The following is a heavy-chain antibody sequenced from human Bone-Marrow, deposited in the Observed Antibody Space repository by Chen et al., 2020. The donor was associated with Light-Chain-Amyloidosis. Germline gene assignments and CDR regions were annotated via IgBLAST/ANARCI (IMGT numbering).Heavy chain of an antibody. CDR1: GYTFPNYW. CDR3: PCRRHVYTFDY. V-gene: IGHV5-51*01. Sequence: EVQLEQSGPEVKKPGESLKISCKGSGYTFPNYWIGWVRQMPGKGLEWMGVIYPDDSDARYSPSFEGQVTISADKSITTAYLQWRSLKASDSPMYYSPCRRHVYTFDYWGQGTLVTVSS. J-gene: IGHJ4*02. D-gene: IGHD4-4*01. CDR2: IYPDDSDA.